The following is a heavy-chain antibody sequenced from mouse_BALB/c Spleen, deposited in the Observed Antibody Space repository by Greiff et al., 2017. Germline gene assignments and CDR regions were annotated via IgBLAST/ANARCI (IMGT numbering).Heavy chain of an antibody. CDR2: ILPGSGST. CDR1: GYTFSSYW. J-gene: IGHJ4*01. D-gene: IGHD1-1*02. CDR3: ARYGSYPYYAMDY. Sequence: VQRVESGAELMKPGASVKISCKATGYTFSSYWIEWVKQRPGHGLEWIGEILPGSGSTNYNEKFKGKATFTADTSSNTAYMQLSSLTSEDSAVYYCARYGSYPYYAMDYWGQGTSVTVSS. V-gene: IGHV1-9*01.